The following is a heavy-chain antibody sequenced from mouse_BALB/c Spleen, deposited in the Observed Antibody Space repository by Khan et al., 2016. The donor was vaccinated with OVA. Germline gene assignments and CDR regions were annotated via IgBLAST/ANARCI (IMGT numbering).Heavy chain of an antibody. Sequence: QIQLVQSGPELKKPGETVKISCKASGYTFTNYGMNWVKQAPGKGLKWMGWINTYTGEPTYADDFKGRFAFSLETSANTAYLQINNLKNEDTATYVCARSASYGFFDVWGAGTTVTVSS. D-gene: IGHD6-1*01. J-gene: IGHJ1*01. CDR1: GYTFTNYG. CDR2: INTYTGEP. V-gene: IGHV9-3-1*01. CDR3: ARSASYGFFDV.